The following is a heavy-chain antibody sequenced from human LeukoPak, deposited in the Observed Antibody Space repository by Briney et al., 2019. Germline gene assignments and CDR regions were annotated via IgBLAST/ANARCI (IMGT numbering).Heavy chain of an antibody. CDR1: GYSFTSYW. CDR3: ASSPAVAGDVGAFDI. V-gene: IGHV5-51*01. J-gene: IGHJ3*02. D-gene: IGHD6-19*01. Sequence: GESLKISCKGSGYSFTSYWIGWVRQMPGKGLEWMGIIYPGDSDTRYSPSFQGQVTISADKSISTAHLQWSSLKASDTAMYYCASSPAVAGDVGAFDIWGQGTMVTVSS. CDR2: IYPGDSDT.